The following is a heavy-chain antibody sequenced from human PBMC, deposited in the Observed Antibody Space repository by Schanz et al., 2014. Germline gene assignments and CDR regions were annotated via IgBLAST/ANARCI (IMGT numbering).Heavy chain of an antibody. CDR1: GYTFTGYS. CDR2: INPNSGGT. D-gene: IGHD5-12*01. CDR3: ARVTTGYDS. Sequence: QVQLVQSGADVKKPGASVKVSCKASGYTFTGYSMHWVRQAPGQGLEWMGRINPNSGGTNFAQKFQGRVTMTRDTSITTAYMDLSGLTSDDTAIYYCARVTTGYDSWGQGTLVTASS. J-gene: IGHJ4*02. V-gene: IGHV1-2*06.